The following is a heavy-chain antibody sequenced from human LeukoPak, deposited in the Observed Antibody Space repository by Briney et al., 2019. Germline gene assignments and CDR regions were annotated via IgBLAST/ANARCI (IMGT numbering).Heavy chain of an antibody. CDR3: ARGNSGWYYRGVDY. CDR2: INPNSGGT. Sequence: ASVKVSCKASGYTFTGYYIHWVRQAPGQGLEWMGWINPNSGGTNYAQKFQGRVTMTRDTSISTAYMELSRLRSDDTAVYYCARGNSGWYYRGVDYWGQGTLVTVSS. CDR1: GYTFTGYY. J-gene: IGHJ4*02. V-gene: IGHV1-2*02. D-gene: IGHD6-19*01.